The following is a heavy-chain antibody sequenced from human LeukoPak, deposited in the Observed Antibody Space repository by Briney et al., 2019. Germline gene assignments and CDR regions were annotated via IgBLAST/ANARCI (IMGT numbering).Heavy chain of an antibody. J-gene: IGHJ3*02. CDR3: AKDQNYDILTGHDAFDI. Sequence: GGSLRLSCAASGFTFSSYAMSWVRQAPGKGLEWVSGISDGGGSTYYADSVKGRFTISRDNSKNTLYLQMNSLRAEDTAVYYCAKDQNYDILTGHDAFDIWGQGTMVTVSS. V-gene: IGHV3-23*01. CDR1: GFTFSSYA. D-gene: IGHD3-9*01. CDR2: ISDGGGST.